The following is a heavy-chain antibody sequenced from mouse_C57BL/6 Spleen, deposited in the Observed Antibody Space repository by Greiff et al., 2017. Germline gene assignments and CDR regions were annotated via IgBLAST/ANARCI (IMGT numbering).Heavy chain of an antibody. CDR3: ARHADYYGSSYGYFDV. Sequence: EVQLVESGGDLVKPGGSLKLSCAASGFTFSSYGLSWVRQTPDKRLAWVATISSGGSYTYYPDSVKGRFTISRDNAKNTLYLQMSSLKSEDTAMYYCARHADYYGSSYGYFDVWGTGTTVTVAS. CDR2: ISSGGSYT. V-gene: IGHV5-6*01. D-gene: IGHD1-1*01. CDR1: GFTFSSYG. J-gene: IGHJ1*03.